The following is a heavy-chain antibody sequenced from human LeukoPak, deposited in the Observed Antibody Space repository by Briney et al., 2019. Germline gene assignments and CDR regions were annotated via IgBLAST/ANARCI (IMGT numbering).Heavy chain of an antibody. V-gene: IGHV3-9*03. CDR1: GFTFDDYA. J-gene: IGHJ4*02. CDR2: ISWNSGTI. CDR3: AKDGGRSGWYLFHY. Sequence: PGRSLRLSCAASGFTFDDYAMHWVRQAPGKGLEWVSGISWNSGTIGYADSVKGRFTISRDNAKNSLYLQVNSVKAEDMALYYCAKDGGRSGWYLFHYWGQGTLVTVSS. D-gene: IGHD6-19*01.